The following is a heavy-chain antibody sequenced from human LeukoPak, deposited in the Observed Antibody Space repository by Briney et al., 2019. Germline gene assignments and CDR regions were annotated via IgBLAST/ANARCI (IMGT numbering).Heavy chain of an antibody. CDR2: MYLSGTT. CDR1: GDSINSPDL. D-gene: IGHD2-2*01. V-gene: IGHV4-4*02. Sequence: PSETLSLTCTVSGDSINSPDLWSWVRQPPGKGLEWIGEMYLSGTTHSNPSVKSRVTISVDTSKNQFSLKLSSVTAADTAVYYCARRRIVVVPAAPPYNWFDPWGQGTLVTVSS. J-gene: IGHJ5*02. CDR3: ARRRIVVVPAAPPYNWFDP.